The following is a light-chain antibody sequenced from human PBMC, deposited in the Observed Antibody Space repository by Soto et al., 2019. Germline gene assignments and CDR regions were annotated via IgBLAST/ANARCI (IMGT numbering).Light chain of an antibody. Sequence: AVLTQSPLSLPVTLGQPASISCRSSQSLVYSNGNMYLNWFQQRPGPSPRRLIYKVSNRDSGVPDRFSGSGSGTEFTLKISREEAEDVGFYYCMHGTHWPRTVDQGTKVDIK. CDR3: MHGTHWPRT. CDR1: QSLVYSNGNMY. J-gene: IGKJ1*01. CDR2: KVS. V-gene: IGKV2-30*01.